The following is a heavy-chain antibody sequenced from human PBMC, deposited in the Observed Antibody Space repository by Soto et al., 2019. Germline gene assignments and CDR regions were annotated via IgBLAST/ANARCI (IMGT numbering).Heavy chain of an antibody. CDR3: AKGTSSSSRWFDP. V-gene: IGHV3-23*01. J-gene: IGHJ5*02. Sequence: PGGSLRLSCAASGFTFSSYALIRVRQAAGKGLEWVSVISGSGGSTYFADSVKVRFTISRDNYMNTLHLQMKSLTAEDTAVYYCAKGTSSSSRWFDPWGQGTLVPVSS. CDR2: ISGSGGST. CDR1: GFTFSSYA. D-gene: IGHD6-6*01.